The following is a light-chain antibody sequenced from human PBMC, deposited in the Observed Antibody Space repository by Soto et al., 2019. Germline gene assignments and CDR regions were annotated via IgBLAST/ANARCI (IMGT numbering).Light chain of an antibody. Sequence: DIEMIQSPSSLSVSVGDRVSITCRASQSINYYLNWFQQKPGKAPNLLIYAASSLQNGVPSSFSGSGSGTDFTLTISSLQPEDFATYYCQQNSNSPLYTFGQGTKL. CDR1: QSINYY. CDR3: QQNSNSPLYT. V-gene: IGKV1-39*01. CDR2: AAS. J-gene: IGKJ2*01.